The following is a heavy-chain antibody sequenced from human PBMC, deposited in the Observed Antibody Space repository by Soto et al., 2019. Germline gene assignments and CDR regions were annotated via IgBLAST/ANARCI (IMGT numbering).Heavy chain of an antibody. CDR2: ITFRGDYT. V-gene: IGHV3-23*01. Sequence: EVQLLESGGGLVQPGGSLRLSCAASGFTFSSYAMSWVRQAPGKGLEWLAGITFRGDYTYYADSVKGRFTLSRDNSRNRLDLRMNSLKVEDTALYYCAKLGTMGVFDNWGPGTLLTVSS. CDR1: GFTFSSYA. J-gene: IGHJ4*02. CDR3: AKLGTMGVFDN. D-gene: IGHD1-26*01.